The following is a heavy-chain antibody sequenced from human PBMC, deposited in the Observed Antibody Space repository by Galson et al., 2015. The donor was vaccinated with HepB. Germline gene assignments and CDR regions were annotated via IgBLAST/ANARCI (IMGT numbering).Heavy chain of an antibody. CDR1: GFTVSSNY. Sequence: SLRLSCAASGFTVSSNYMSWVRQAPGKGLEWVSVIYSGGSTYYADSVKGRFTISRDNSKNTLYLQMNSLRAEDTAVYYCASSLSGTTVTTIDYWGQGTLVTVSS. D-gene: IGHD4-17*01. CDR2: IYSGGST. V-gene: IGHV3-53*01. J-gene: IGHJ4*02. CDR3: ASSLSGTTVTTIDY.